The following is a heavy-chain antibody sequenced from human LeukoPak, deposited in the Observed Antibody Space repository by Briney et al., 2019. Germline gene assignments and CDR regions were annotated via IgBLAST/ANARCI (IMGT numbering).Heavy chain of an antibody. CDR2: IYYSGST. D-gene: IGHD6-6*01. CDR1: GETVSSGSYY. Sequence: SQTLSLTCTVSGETVSSGSYYWSWIRQHPGKGLEWIGNIYYSGSTYYNPTLRSRVTISIGTSKNQFSLKMTSVTAADMAVYFCARGGIAARLMYGFQNWFDPWGQGTLVTVSS. CDR3: ARGGIAARLMYGFQNWFDP. J-gene: IGHJ5*02. V-gene: IGHV4-31*03.